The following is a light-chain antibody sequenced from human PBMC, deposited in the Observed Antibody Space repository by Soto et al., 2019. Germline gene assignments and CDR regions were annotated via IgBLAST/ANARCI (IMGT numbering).Light chain of an antibody. CDR2: GNN. V-gene: IGLV1-47*02. J-gene: IGLJ1*01. Sequence: VLTQPPSASGTPGQRVTISCSGSSSNIGSNYVYWYQQLPGTAPKLLIYGNNKRPSGVPDRFSGSKSGTSASLAISGLRSEDEADYYCAAWDDSLSGSYVFATGTKLTVL. CDR1: SSNIGSNY. CDR3: AAWDDSLSGSYV.